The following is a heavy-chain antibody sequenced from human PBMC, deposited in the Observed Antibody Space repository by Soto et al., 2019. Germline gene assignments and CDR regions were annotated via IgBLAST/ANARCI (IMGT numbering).Heavy chain of an antibody. CDR3: AANLYGDYLIPKDYYMDV. V-gene: IGHV4-34*01. CDR2: INHSGST. J-gene: IGHJ6*03. D-gene: IGHD4-17*01. CDR1: GGSFSGYY. Sequence: QVQLQQWGAGLLKPSETLSLTCAVYGGSFSGYYWSWIRQPPGKGLEWIGEINHSGSTNYNPSLMSPVTISVDTSKNTFSLTLGFVTALDLSVYYWAANLYGDYLIPKDYYMDVWGKGTTVTVSS.